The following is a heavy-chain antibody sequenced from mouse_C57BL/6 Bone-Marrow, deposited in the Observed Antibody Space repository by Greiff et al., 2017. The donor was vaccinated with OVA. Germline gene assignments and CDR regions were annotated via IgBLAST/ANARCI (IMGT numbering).Heavy chain of an antibody. CDR3: ARERGCDNTRAMDY. Sequence: VQLQQSGAELARPGASVKLSCKASGYTFTSYGISWVKQRTGQGLEWIGEIYPRSGNTYYNETFKGKATLTADTSSNTAYMELRSLTSEDSAVYFCARERGCDNTRAMDYWGQGTSVTVSS. CDR2: IYPRSGNT. J-gene: IGHJ4*01. CDR1: GYTFTSYG. V-gene: IGHV1-81*01. D-gene: IGHD1-3*01.